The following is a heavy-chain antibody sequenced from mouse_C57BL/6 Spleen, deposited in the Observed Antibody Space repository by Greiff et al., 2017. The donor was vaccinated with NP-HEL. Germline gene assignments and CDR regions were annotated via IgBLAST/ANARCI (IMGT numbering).Heavy chain of an antibody. J-gene: IGHJ4*01. CDR1: GFSLTSYG. CDR2: IWSGGST. V-gene: IGHV2-2*01. Sequence: QVQLQQSGPGLVQPSQSLSITCTVSGFSLTSYGVHWVRQSPGKGLEWLGVIWSGGSTDYNAAFISRLSISKDKSKSQVFFKMNRLQADDTAIYYCARNRRITTVVDYAMDYWGQGTSVTVSS. CDR3: ARNRRITTVVDYAMDY. D-gene: IGHD1-1*01.